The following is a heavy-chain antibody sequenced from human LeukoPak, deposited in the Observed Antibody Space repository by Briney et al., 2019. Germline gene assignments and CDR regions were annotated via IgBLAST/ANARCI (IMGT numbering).Heavy chain of an antibody. V-gene: IGHV4-34*01. CDR3: ARLFSQYKSSGWYHGRRIRGYYYYYMDV. D-gene: IGHD6-19*01. Sequence: SETLSLTCAVYGGSFSGYYWSWIRQPPGKGLEWIGEINHSGSTNYNPSLKSQVTISVDTSKNQFSLKLSSVTAADTAVYYCARLFSQYKSSGWYHGRRIRGYYYYYMDVWGKGTTVTISS. CDR1: GGSFSGYY. CDR2: INHSGST. J-gene: IGHJ6*03.